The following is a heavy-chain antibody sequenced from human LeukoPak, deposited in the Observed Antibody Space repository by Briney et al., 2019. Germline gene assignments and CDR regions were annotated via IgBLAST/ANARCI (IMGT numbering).Heavy chain of an antibody. J-gene: IGHJ5*02. V-gene: IGHV4-30-2*01. CDR2: IYHSGST. D-gene: IGHD1-14*01. CDR1: GGSISSGGYY. Sequence: SQTLSLTCTVSGGSISSGGYYWSWIRQPPGKGLEWIGYIYHSGSTYYNPSLKSRVTISVDRSKNQFSLKLSSVTAADTGVYYCAENGQTGFSFDPWGQGTLVTVSS. CDR3: AENGQTGFSFDP.